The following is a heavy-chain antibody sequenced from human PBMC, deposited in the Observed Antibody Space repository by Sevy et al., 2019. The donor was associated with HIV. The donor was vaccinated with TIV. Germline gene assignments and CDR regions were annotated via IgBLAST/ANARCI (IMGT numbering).Heavy chain of an antibody. CDR1: GFTFSNAW. J-gene: IGHJ4*02. CDR3: TTDGRSYDILTGYYLLDY. V-gene: IGHV3-15*01. Sequence: GGSLRLSCAASGFTFSNAWMSWVRQAPGKGLEWVGRIKSKTDGGTTDYAAPVKGRFTISRDDSKNTLYLQMNSLKTEDTAVYYCTTDGRSYDILTGYYLLDYWGQGTLVTVS. D-gene: IGHD3-9*01. CDR2: IKSKTDGGTT.